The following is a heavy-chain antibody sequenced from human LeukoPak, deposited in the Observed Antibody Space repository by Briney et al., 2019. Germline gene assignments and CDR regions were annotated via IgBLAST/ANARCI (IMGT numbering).Heavy chain of an antibody. V-gene: IGHV3-21*04. CDR3: AKWGAQSGSYRVVDC. D-gene: IGHD3-10*01. CDR2: ISGGSSYI. Sequence: GVSLRLSCAASGFTFSTYSMNWVRQAPGKGLEWVSSISGGSSYIYYAASVEGRFTISRDNAKNSLYLQMNSLRVEDTAVYYCAKWGAQSGSYRVVDCWGRGTLVTVSS. J-gene: IGHJ4*02. CDR1: GFTFSTYS.